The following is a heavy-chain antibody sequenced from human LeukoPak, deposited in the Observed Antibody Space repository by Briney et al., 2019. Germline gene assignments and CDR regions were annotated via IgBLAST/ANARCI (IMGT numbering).Heavy chain of an antibody. V-gene: IGHV4-4*02. CDR2: IYYSGST. J-gene: IGHJ4*02. Sequence: SETLSLTCAVSGGSISSSNWWSWVRQPPGKGLEWIGYIYYSGSTNYNPSLKSRVTISVDTSKNQFSLKLSSVTAADTAVYYCARGDSSSWPSPFDYWGQGTLVTVSS. CDR3: ARGDSSSWPSPFDY. CDR1: GGSISSSNW. D-gene: IGHD6-13*01.